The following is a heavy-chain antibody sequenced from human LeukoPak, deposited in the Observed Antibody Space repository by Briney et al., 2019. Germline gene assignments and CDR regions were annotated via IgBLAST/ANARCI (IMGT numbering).Heavy chain of an antibody. CDR3: ARVKYCSSASCYSYFDY. CDR2: ISSDGSTT. Sequence: GGSLRLSCAASGYTFSTYWMHWVRQAPGKGLVWVSRISSDGSTTTYADSVKGRFTISRDNAKNTLYLQMNSLRAEDTAVYYCARVKYCSSASCYSYFDYWGQGTLVTVSS. V-gene: IGHV3-74*01. D-gene: IGHD2-2*01. J-gene: IGHJ4*02. CDR1: GYTFSTYW.